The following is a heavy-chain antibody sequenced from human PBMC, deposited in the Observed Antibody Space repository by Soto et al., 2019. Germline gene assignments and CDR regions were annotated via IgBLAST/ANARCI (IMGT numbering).Heavy chain of an antibody. J-gene: IGHJ6*03. CDR2: IYYSGST. CDR1: GGPISSYY. CDR3: ASRSPRVYLYYMAV. V-gene: IGHV4-59*08. Sequence: PSETLSLTCTVSGGPISSYYWSWIRQPPGKGLEWIGYIYYSGSTNYNPSLKSRATVSVGTSKNQFSLNLSSVTAADTAPYYCASRSPRVYLYYMAVGGKGTTVTV. D-gene: IGHD3-16*01.